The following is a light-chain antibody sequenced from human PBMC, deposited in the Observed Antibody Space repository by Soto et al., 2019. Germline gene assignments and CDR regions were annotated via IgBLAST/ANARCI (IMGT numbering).Light chain of an antibody. V-gene: IGKV3-15*01. CDR3: QQYYNWPA. CDR1: QSVFSS. CDR2: GAA. J-gene: IGKJ1*01. Sequence: EIVMTQSPDTLSVSPGERATLSCRASQSVFSSLAWYQQKPGQAPRLLIYGAATRATGIPARFSGSGSGTEYTLTISSLQSEDFAVYYCQQYYNWPAFGQGTKV.